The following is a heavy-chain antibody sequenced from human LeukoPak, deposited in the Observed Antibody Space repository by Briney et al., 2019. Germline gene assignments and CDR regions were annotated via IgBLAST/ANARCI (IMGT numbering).Heavy chain of an antibody. J-gene: IGHJ4*02. Sequence: ASMKVSCKASGYTFTSYAMNWVRQAPGQGLEWMGWINTNTGNPTYAQGFTGRFVFSLDTSVSTAYLQISSLKAEDTAVYYCAGSNYGGRFDYWGQGTLVTVSS. D-gene: IGHD4-11*01. CDR1: GYTFTSYA. CDR3: AGSNYGGRFDY. V-gene: IGHV7-4-1*02. CDR2: INTNTGNP.